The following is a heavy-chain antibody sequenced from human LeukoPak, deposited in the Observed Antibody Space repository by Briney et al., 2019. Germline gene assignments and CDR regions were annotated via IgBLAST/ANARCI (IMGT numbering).Heavy chain of an antibody. CDR2: INPNSGGT. J-gene: IGHJ4*02. CDR1: GYTFTGYY. Sequence: GASVKVSCKASGYTFTGYYMHWVRQAPGQGLEWMGWINPNSGGTNYAQKFQGRVTMTRDTSISTAYMELSRLRSDDTAVYYCARPYSSGWYCFDYWGQGTLVTVSS. CDR3: ARPYSSGWYCFDY. V-gene: IGHV1-2*02. D-gene: IGHD6-19*01.